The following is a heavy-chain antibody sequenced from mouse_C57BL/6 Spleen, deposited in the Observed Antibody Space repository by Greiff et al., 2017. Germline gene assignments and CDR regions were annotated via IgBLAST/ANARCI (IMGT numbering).Heavy chain of an antibody. CDR3: ARCLYDSYAMDY. CDR1: GYTFTDYY. Sequence: QVQLQQSGAELVRPGASVKLSCKASGYTFTDYYINWVKQRPGQGLEWIARIYPGSGNTYYNEKFKGKATLTAEKSSSTAYMQLSSLTSEDSAVYFCARCLYDSYAMDYWGQGTSVTVSS. D-gene: IGHD2-10*02. J-gene: IGHJ4*01. CDR2: IYPGSGNT. V-gene: IGHV1-76*01.